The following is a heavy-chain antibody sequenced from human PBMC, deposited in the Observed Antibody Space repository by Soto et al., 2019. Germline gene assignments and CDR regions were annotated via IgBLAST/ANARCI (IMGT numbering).Heavy chain of an antibody. Sequence: GASVKVSCKASGYTFTGYYMHWVRQAPGQGLEWMGWINPNSGGTNYAQKFQGRVTMTRDTSISTAYMELSRLRSDVTAVYYCARVKLDTAMVINWFDPWGQGTLVTVSS. CDR3: ARVKLDTAMVINWFDP. V-gene: IGHV1-2*02. D-gene: IGHD5-18*01. J-gene: IGHJ5*02. CDR2: INPNSGGT. CDR1: GYTFTGYY.